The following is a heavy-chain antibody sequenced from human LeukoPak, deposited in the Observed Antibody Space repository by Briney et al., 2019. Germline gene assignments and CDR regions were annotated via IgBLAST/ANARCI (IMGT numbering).Heavy chain of an antibody. D-gene: IGHD6-19*01. CDR3: AKGGSGWYFDY. CDR2: ISYDGGDK. J-gene: IGHJ4*02. Sequence: GGSLRLSCAASGFTFSSYGMHWVRQAPGKGLEWVAIISYDGGDKCYADSVKGRFTISRDNSRNTLYLQMNSLRPEDTAVYYCAKGGSGWYFDYWGQGTLVTVSS. CDR1: GFTFSSYG. V-gene: IGHV3-30*18.